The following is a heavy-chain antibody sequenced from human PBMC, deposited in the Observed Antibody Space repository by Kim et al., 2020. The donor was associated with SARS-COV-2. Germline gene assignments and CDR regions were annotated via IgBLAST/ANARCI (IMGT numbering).Heavy chain of an antibody. CDR1: GFTFSSYG. CDR2: ISYDGSNK. Sequence: GGSLRLSCAASGFTFSSYGMHWVRQAPGKGLEWVAVISYDGSNKYYADSVKGRFTISRDNSKNTLYLQMNSLRAEDTAVYYCAKDHRIAHWYYYGMDVWGQGTTVTVSS. CDR3: AKDHRIAHWYYYGMDV. J-gene: IGHJ6*02. D-gene: IGHD6-13*01. V-gene: IGHV3-30*18.